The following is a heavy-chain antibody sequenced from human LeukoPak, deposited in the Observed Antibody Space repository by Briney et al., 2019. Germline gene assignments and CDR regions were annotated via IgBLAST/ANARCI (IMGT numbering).Heavy chain of an antibody. V-gene: IGHV4-59*08. CDR1: GGSISGYY. J-gene: IGHJ4*02. D-gene: IGHD1-26*01. Sequence: PSETLSLTCTVSGGSISGYYWNWIRQPPGKGLEWIGYTYYSGSTNYNPSLKSRVTISLDTSKNQFALKLSSVTAADTAMYYCARRGIYSGGFDYWGQGTLVTVSS. CDR2: TYYSGST. CDR3: ARRGIYSGGFDY.